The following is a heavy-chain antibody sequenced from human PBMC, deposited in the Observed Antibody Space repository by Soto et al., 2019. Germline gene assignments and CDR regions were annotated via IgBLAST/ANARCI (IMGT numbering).Heavy chain of an antibody. D-gene: IGHD2-21*02. CDR2: IDPGDSDT. CDR3: ARFSGSGGDGYYYYGMDV. CDR1: GYSFTSYW. V-gene: IGHV5-51*01. Sequence: GESLKISCKGSGYSFTSYWISWVRQMPGKGLEWMGRIDPGDSDTRYSPSFQGQVTISADKSISTAYLQWSSLKASDTAMYYCARFSGSGGDGYYYYGMDVWGQGTTVTVSS. J-gene: IGHJ6*02.